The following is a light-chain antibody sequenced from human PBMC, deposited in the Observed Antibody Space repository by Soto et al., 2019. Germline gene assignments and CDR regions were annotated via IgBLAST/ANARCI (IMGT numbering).Light chain of an antibody. J-gene: IGKJ1*01. CDR2: VAS. Sequence: DIQMTQSPSSLSASVGDRVTITCRASQSISSYLNWYQQKPGKAPQLLIYVASSLQSGVPSRFSGSGSGTDFTLTISSLQPEDFATYYYQQSYSTPWTFGQGTKVEIK. V-gene: IGKV1-39*01. CDR3: QQSYSTPWT. CDR1: QSISSY.